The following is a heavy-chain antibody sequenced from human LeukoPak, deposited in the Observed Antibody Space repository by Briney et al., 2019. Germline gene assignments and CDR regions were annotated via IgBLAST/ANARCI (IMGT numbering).Heavy chain of an antibody. CDR1: GGSFSGYY. Sequence: PSETLSLTCAVYGGSFSGYYWSWIRQPPGKGLEWIGEINHSGSTNYNPSLKSRVTISVDTSKNQFSLKLSSETAADTAVYYCARGRSSRYYDFWSGSPGSYFDYWGQGTLVTVSS. CDR2: INHSGST. D-gene: IGHD3-3*01. J-gene: IGHJ4*02. V-gene: IGHV4-34*01. CDR3: ARGRSSRYYDFWSGSPGSYFDY.